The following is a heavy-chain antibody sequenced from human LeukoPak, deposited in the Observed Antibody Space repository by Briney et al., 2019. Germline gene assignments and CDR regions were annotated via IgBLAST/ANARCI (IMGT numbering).Heavy chain of an antibody. V-gene: IGHV4-39*07. D-gene: IGHD3-22*01. J-gene: IGHJ3*02. CDR2: IYYSGST. CDR1: GGSISSRSYY. CDR3: ARGPYSYDSSGAFDI. Sequence: SETLSLTCTVSGGSISSRSYYWGWIRQPPGKGLEWIGSIYYSGSTYYNPSLKSRVTISVDTSKNQFSLELSSVTAADTAVYFCARGPYSYDSSGAFDIWGQGTMVTVSS.